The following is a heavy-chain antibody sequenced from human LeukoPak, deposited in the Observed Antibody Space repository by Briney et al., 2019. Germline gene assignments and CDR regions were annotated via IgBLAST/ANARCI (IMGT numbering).Heavy chain of an antibody. CDR2: INWNGDRT. V-gene: IGHV3-20*04. Sequence: PVGSLRLSCAASGFTFDDYGMSWVRQAPGKGLEWVSGINWNGDRTGYADSVRGRFTISRDNAKNSQYLQMNSLRAEDTALYYCARKGYYGSGTYLDYWGQGTLVTVSS. D-gene: IGHD3-10*01. J-gene: IGHJ4*02. CDR3: ARKGYYGSGTYLDY. CDR1: GFTFDDYG.